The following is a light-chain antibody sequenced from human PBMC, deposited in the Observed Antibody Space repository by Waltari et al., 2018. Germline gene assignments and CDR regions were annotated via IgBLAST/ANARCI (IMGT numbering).Light chain of an antibody. CDR1: QSLVHSDGNTH. CDR2: RVS. CDR3: MQGTHWPYT. V-gene: IGKV2-30*02. J-gene: IGKJ2*01. Sequence: DVVMTQSPLSLSVTLGQAASISRKSSQSLVHSDGNTHLNWFHQRPGQSPRRLIYRVSNRDSGVPDRFSGSGSGTDFTLKSNKVEAVDVGIYYCMQGTHWPYTFGQGTKLDIK.